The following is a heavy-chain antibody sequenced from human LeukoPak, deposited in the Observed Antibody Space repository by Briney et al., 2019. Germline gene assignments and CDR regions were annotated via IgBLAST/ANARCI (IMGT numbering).Heavy chain of an antibody. V-gene: IGHV4-39*07. D-gene: IGHD2-2*01. CDR2: IYYSGST. CDR3: ARAGTDCSSTSCYFYYYYYYMDV. CDR1: RGSISSGNYY. J-gene: IGHJ6*03. Sequence: LETLSLTCTVSRGSISSGNYYWSWIRQPPGKGLEWIGSIYYSGSTYYNPSLKSRVTISVDTSKNQFSLKLSSVTAADTAVYYCARAGTDCSSTSCYFYYYYYYMDVWGKGTTVTVSS.